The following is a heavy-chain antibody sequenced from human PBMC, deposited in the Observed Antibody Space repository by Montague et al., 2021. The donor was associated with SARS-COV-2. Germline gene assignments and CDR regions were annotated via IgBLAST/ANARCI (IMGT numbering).Heavy chain of an antibody. V-gene: IGHV4-59*01. D-gene: IGHD3-3*01. J-gene: IGHJ4*02. CDR1: GGSIRSYY. CDR3: ARFWSGYVDK. CDR2: IYYTGET. Sequence: SETLSLTCSFSGGSIRSYYWSWIRLPPGKALEWLGYIYYTGETTYNPSLKSRVTISVDTSRSQFSLRLTSVTAADTAVYFCARFWSGYVDKWSQGTLVTVSS.